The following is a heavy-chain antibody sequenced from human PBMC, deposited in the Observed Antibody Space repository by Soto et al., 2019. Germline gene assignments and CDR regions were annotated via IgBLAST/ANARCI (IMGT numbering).Heavy chain of an antibody. V-gene: IGHV4-34*01. CDR3: ARERIVVVPAAKYYYYYYGMDV. D-gene: IGHD2-2*01. CDR2: INHSGST. J-gene: IGHJ6*02. CDR1: GGSFSGYY. Sequence: SETLSLTCAVSGGSFSGYYWSWIRQPPGKGLEWIGEINHSGSTNYNPSLKSRVTISVDTSKNQFSLKLSSVTAADTAVYYCARERIVVVPAAKYYYYYYGMDVWGQGTTVTVSS.